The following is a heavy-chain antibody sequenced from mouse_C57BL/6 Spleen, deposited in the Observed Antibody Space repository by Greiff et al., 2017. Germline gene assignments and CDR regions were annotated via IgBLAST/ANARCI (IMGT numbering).Heavy chain of an antibody. J-gene: IGHJ3*01. D-gene: IGHD6-2*01. CDR1: GFTFSSYA. Sequence: EVMLVESGGGLVKPGGSLKLSCAASGFTFSSYAMYWVRQTPEKRLEWVATISDGGSYTYYPDNVKGRFTISRDNAKNNLYLQMSHLKSEDTAMYYCARESLFPFAYWGQGTLVTVSS. CDR3: ARESLFPFAY. CDR2: ISDGGSYT. V-gene: IGHV5-4*01.